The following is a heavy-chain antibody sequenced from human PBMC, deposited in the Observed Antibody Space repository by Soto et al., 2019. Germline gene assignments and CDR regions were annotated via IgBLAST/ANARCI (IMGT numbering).Heavy chain of an antibody. J-gene: IGHJ6*02. CDR3: AREYYDFWSVTYSYYGVDV. Sequence: PETLRLTCTVSGGSISRYYWSWIRQAPGRGLEWIGNIFSSGSTNYNPSLKSRVAISVDTSKNQVSLKLNAVTTADTAVYYCAREYYDFWSVTYSYYGVDVWCQGTTVT. D-gene: IGHD3-3*01. CDR2: IFSSGST. CDR1: GGSISRYY. V-gene: IGHV4-59*01.